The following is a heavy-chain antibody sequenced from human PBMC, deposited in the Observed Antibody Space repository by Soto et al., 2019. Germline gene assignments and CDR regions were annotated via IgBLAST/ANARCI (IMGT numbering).Heavy chain of an antibody. Sequence: ASVKVSCKVSGYTLTELSMHWVRQAPGKGLEWMGGFDPEDGETIYAQKFQGRVTMTEDTSTDTAYMELSSLRSEDTAVYYCATDRLSRIAAAGSWFDPWGQGTLVTVSS. CDR3: ATDRLSRIAAAGSWFDP. J-gene: IGHJ5*02. CDR2: FDPEDGET. CDR1: GYTLTELS. D-gene: IGHD6-13*01. V-gene: IGHV1-24*01.